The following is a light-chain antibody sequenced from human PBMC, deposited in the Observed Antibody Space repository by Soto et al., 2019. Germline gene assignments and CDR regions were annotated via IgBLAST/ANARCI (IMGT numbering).Light chain of an antibody. Sequence: EMVMTPSPATLSVSPGERATLSCRASQSVNSKLAWYQQKPGQAPRLLIYDASTRATAMPGRFSGSGSGTEFTLTISSLQSEDSAVYYCQQYNNWPWTFGQGTKVDIK. CDR1: QSVNSK. CDR2: DAS. V-gene: IGKV3-15*01. J-gene: IGKJ1*01. CDR3: QQYNNWPWT.